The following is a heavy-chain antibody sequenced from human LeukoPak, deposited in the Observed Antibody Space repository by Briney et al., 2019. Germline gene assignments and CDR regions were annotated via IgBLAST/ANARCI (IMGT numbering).Heavy chain of an antibody. CDR2: ISSSSSYI. CDR1: GFTFSSYS. CDR3: ARVPKYSSSWYVGY. V-gene: IGHV3-21*01. D-gene: IGHD6-13*01. J-gene: IGHJ4*02. Sequence: GGSLRLSCAASGFTFSSYSMNWVRQAPGKGLECVSSISSSSSYIYYADSVKGRFTISRDNAKNSLYLQMNSLRAEDTAVYYCARVPKYSSSWYVGYWGQGTLVTVSS.